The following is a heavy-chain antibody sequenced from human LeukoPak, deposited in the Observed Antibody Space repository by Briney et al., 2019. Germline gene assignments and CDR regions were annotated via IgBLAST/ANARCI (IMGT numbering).Heavy chain of an antibody. CDR2: ISGSGGST. CDR1: GSWFTSFA. V-gene: IGHV3-23*01. J-gene: IGHJ3*01. D-gene: IGHD4-17*01. Sequence: GGSLRPSCAASGSWFTSFAMSWVGQPQGRGLGWVSAISGSGGSTYYADSVKGRFTISRDNSRNTLYLQMSSLRAEDTAVYYCAKVYRDNGDYFAFNVWGQGSMVTVSS. CDR3: AKVYRDNGDYFAFNV.